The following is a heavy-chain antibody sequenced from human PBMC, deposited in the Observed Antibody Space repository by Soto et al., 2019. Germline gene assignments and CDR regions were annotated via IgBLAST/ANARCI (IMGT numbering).Heavy chain of an antibody. CDR3: ARKDKSGYFNWFDP. CDR1: GYIFTSYW. CDR2: IFPSDSDT. D-gene: IGHD3-22*01. J-gene: IGHJ5*02. V-gene: IGHV5-51*01. Sequence: PVESLKISCRTSGYIFTSYWISWVLEMAGKGLEWMGIIFPSDSDTRYSPSFQGQVTISADRSTSTVFLQWASLKASDTAVYFCARKDKSGYFNWFDPWGQGTLVTVSS.